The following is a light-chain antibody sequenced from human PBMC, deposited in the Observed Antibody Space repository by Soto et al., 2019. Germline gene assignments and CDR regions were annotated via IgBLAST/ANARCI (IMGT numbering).Light chain of an antibody. V-gene: IGKV1-5*03. CDR3: RHVHDDSWT. J-gene: IGKJ1*01. CDR1: QSISNW. CDR2: KAS. Sequence: SASVGKRYITTCRASQSISNWLAWYQQKPGKAPKLLIYKASTLESGVPSRFSGSGSGTEFTLTVSSLQPEDFATYYCRHVHDDSWTFGRGTKVDIK.